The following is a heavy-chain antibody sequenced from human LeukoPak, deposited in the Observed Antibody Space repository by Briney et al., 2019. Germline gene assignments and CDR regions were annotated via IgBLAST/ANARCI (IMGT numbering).Heavy chain of an antibody. CDR2: ISAYNGNT. Sequence: ASAKVSCKASGYTFTSYGISWVRQAPGQGLEWMGWISAYNGNTNYAQKLQGRVTMTTDTSTSTAYMELRSLRSDDTAVYYCARSGVLLWFGELLSPTLFDIWGQGTMVTVSS. J-gene: IGHJ3*02. D-gene: IGHD3-10*01. V-gene: IGHV1-18*01. CDR3: ARSGVLLWFGELLSPTLFDI. CDR1: GYTFTSYG.